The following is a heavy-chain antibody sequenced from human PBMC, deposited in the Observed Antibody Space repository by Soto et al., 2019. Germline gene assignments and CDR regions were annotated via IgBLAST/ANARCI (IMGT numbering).Heavy chain of an antibody. CDR2: VSAFNGNT. J-gene: IGHJ4*02. V-gene: IGHV1-18*01. CDR3: ARTYCISSSCYAPHFDN. D-gene: IGHD2-2*01. CDR1: GYTFTSYG. Sequence: QVQLVQSGAEVKKPGASVKVSCKASGYTFTSYGISWVRQAPGKGLEWMGWVSAFNGNTNYAQNLQGRVTMTTDTSTSTANMELRSLRSDDTAVYYCARTYCISSSCYAPHFDNWGQGTLVTVSS.